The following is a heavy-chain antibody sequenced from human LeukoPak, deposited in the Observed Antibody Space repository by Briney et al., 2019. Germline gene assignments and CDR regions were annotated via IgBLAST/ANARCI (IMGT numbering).Heavy chain of an antibody. V-gene: IGHV3-21*01. Sequence: GGSLRLSCAASGFTFSSYSMNWVRQAPGKGLEWVSSISSSSSYIYYADSVKGRFTISRDNAKNSLYLQMNSLRAEDTAVYYCARDSIISGPFDYWGQGTLVTVSS. CDR1: GFTFSSYS. J-gene: IGHJ4*02. CDR2: ISSSSSYI. D-gene: IGHD2-15*01. CDR3: ARDSIISGPFDY.